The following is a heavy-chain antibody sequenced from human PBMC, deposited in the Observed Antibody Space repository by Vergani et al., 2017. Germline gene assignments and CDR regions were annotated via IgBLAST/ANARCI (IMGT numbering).Heavy chain of an antibody. V-gene: IGHV4-39*02. CDR1: GDSISRSYYY. CDR3: ARPVGPCAIADGYHV. Sequence: QLQLQESGPGLVKPSETLSLSCRVSGDSISRSYYYWGFIRQPPGKGLEWIGSISSCGSPYYNPTLKSRLAFSVHTSKNLFSLKLKSVTATDTGVYYCARPVGPCAIADGYHVWGQGAMVTVS. D-gene: IGHD3-10*01. CDR2: ISSCGSP. J-gene: IGHJ3*01.